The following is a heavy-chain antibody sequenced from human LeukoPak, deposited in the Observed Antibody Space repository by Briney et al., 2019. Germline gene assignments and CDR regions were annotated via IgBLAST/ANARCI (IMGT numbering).Heavy chain of an antibody. V-gene: IGHV3-23*01. CDR3: AKDSRVSVCVLYENDS. Sequence: PGGSLRLSCAASGFTFSSYAMSWVRQAPGKGLEWVSATSGSGDRTYYADSVKGRFTISRDNSKNTVSLQMNGLRAEDTAVYYCAKDSRVSVCVLYENDSCGQGTLVTVSS. CDR2: TSGSGDRT. J-gene: IGHJ4*02. CDR1: GFTFSSYA. D-gene: IGHD2-8*01.